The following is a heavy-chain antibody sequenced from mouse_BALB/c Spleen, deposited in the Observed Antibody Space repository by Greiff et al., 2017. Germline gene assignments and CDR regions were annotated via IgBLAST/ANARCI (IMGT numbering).Heavy chain of an antibody. CDR2: ISDGGSYT. CDR3: ARDATTVVATRYFDY. Sequence: EVNVVESGGGLVKPGGSLKLSCAASGFTFSDYYMYWVRQTPEKRLEWVATISDGGSYTYYPDSVKGRFTISRDNAKNNLYLQMSSLKSEDTAMYYCARDATTVVATRYFDYWGQGTTLTVSS. CDR1: GFTFSDYY. D-gene: IGHD1-1*01. J-gene: IGHJ2*01. V-gene: IGHV5-4*02.